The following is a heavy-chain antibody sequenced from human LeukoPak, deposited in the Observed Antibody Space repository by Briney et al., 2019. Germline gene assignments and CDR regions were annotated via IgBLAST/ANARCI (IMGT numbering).Heavy chain of an antibody. CDR3: ASSSGNWKLDY. D-gene: IGHD3-3*01. Sequence: GGSLRLSCAASEFTFSSYNMNWVRQAPGKGLEWVSSIRSSSDYLYYADSVKGRFTISRDNAKNSMYLQMNSLRAEDTAVYYCASSSGNWKLDYWGQGTLVIVSS. CDR2: IRSSSDYL. V-gene: IGHV3-21*01. J-gene: IGHJ4*02. CDR1: EFTFSSYN.